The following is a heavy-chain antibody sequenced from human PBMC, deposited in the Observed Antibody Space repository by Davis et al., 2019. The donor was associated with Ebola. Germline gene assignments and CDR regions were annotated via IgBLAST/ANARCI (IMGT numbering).Heavy chain of an antibody. D-gene: IGHD6-13*01. J-gene: IGHJ5*02. CDR2: IYYSGST. Sequence: MPSETLSLTCAVYGGSFSGYYWSWIRQPPGKGLEWIGSIYYSGSTYYNPSLKSRVTISVDTSKNQFSLKLSSVTAADTAVYYCARHRDGYLGFNWFDPWGQGTLVTVSS. CDR3: ARHRDGYLGFNWFDP. V-gene: IGHV4-34*01. CDR1: GGSFSGYY.